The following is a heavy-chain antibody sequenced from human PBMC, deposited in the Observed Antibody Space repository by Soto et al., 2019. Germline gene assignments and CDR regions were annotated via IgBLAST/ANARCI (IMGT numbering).Heavy chain of an antibody. CDR2: IGEGGFST. J-gene: IGHJ6*02. D-gene: IGHD3-16*01. V-gene: IGHV3-23*01. CDR1: GFTFSTYA. CDR3: ARDSITRVSSDVPGMDV. Sequence: HPGGSLRLSCAASGFTFSTYAMSWVRQAPGKGLEWVSVIGEGGFSTQYAASVKDRFTISRDNSKNMLYLQMNSLRSDDTAVYYCARDSITRVSSDVPGMDVWGQGTTVTVSS.